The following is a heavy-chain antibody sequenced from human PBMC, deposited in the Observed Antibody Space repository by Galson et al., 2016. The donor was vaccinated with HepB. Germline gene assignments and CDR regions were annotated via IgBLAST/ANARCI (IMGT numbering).Heavy chain of an antibody. CDR1: GFSLSTSGVG. V-gene: IGHV2-5*02. CDR3: AHGIAAAGTIWFDP. D-gene: IGHD6-13*01. CDR2: IYWDDDK. J-gene: IGHJ5*02. Sequence: PALVKPTQTLTLTCTFSGFSLSTSGVGVGWIRQPPGKALEWLALIYWDDDKRYSPSLKSRLTITKDTSKNKVVLTMTNMDPVDTATYYCAHGIAAAGTIWFDPWGQGTLVTVSS.